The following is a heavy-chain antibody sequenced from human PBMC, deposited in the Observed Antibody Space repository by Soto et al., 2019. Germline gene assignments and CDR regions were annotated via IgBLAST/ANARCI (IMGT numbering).Heavy chain of an antibody. J-gene: IGHJ6*02. CDR2: ISYDGSNK. Sequence: QVQLVESGGGVVQPGRSLRLSCAASGFTFSNYGMHWVRQAPGKGLEWAAVISYDGSNKYYTDSVKGRFTISRDTSKNTLYLQMNSLRAEDTAVYYCAKDTIFGAAFYYYGMDVWGQGTTVTVSS. D-gene: IGHD3-3*01. V-gene: IGHV3-30*18. CDR3: AKDTIFGAAFYYYGMDV. CDR1: GFTFSNYG.